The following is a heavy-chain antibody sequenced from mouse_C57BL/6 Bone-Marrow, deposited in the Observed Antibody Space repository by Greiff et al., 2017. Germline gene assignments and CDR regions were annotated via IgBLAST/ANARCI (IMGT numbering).Heavy chain of an antibody. CDR2: IKPYNGGT. CDR1: GYTFTDYY. J-gene: IGHJ3*01. V-gene: IGHV1-19*01. Sequence: EVQLQQSGPVLVKPGASVKMSCKASGYTFTDYYMNWVKQSHGKGLEWIGVIKPYNGGTSYNQKLKGKATLTVDNYSSTSYMELNSLTSEESAFYYCARSVNWAFAYWGQGTLVSVSA. CDR3: ARSVNWAFAY. D-gene: IGHD4-1*01.